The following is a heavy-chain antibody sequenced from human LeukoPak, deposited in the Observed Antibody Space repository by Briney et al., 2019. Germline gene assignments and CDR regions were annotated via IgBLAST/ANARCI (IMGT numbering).Heavy chain of an antibody. D-gene: IGHD2-15*01. J-gene: IGHJ6*02. Sequence: PSQTLSLTCAVSGGSISSGGYSWSWIRQPPGKGLEWIGYIYHSGSTYYNPSLKSRVTISVDRSKNQFSLKLSSVTAAGTAVYYCARGPTPGDVWGQGTTVTVSS. CDR3: ARGPTPGDV. CDR1: GGSISSGGYS. CDR2: IYHSGST. V-gene: IGHV4-30-2*01.